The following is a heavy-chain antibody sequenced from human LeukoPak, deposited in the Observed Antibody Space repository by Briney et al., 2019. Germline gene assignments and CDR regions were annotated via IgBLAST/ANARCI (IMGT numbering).Heavy chain of an antibody. V-gene: IGHV4-59*12. CDR3: ARDGYCSSTSCYDAFDI. J-gene: IGHJ3*02. CDR2: IYYSGST. Sequence: SETLSLTCTVSGGSISSYYWSWIRQPPGKGLEWIGYIYYSGSTNYNPSLRSRVTISVDTSKNQFSLKLSSVTAADTAVYYCARDGYCSSTSCYDAFDIWGQGTMVTVSS. CDR1: GGSISSYY. D-gene: IGHD2-2*03.